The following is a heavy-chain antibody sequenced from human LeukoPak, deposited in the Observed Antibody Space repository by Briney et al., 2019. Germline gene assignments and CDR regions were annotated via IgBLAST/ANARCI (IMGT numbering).Heavy chain of an antibody. CDR3: AKSGRYYYDSSAYPGLDY. V-gene: IGHV3-43D*03. D-gene: IGHD3-22*01. Sequence: TGGSLRLSCAASGFTFDDYAMHWVGQGPGKGLEWVSLISWDGGNTYYADSVKGRFTISRDNIKNSLYLQMNSLRAEDTAFYYCAKSGRYYYDSSAYPGLDYWGQGTLVTVSS. CDR1: GFTFDDYA. CDR2: ISWDGGNT. J-gene: IGHJ4*02.